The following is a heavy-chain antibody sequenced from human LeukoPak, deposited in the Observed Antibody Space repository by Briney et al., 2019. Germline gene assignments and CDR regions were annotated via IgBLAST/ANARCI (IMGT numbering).Heavy chain of an antibody. CDR3: AGLNPNPNPNRSHDYGDKLY. V-gene: IGHV4-31*03. D-gene: IGHD4-17*01. CDR1: GGSISSGGYY. J-gene: IGHJ4*02. CDR2: IYYSGST. Sequence: PSETLSLTCTVSGGSISSGGYYWSWIRQHPGKGLEWIGYIYYSGSTYYNPSLKSRVTISVDTSKNQFSLKLSSVTAADTAVYYCAGLNPNPNPNRSHDYGDKLYWGQGTLVTVSS.